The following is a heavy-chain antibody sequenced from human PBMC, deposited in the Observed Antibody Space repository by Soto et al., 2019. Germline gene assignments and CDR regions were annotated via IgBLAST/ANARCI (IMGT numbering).Heavy chain of an antibody. V-gene: IGHV4-59*01. CDR2: IYYSGST. CDR1: GGSISSYY. Sequence: SETLSLTCTVSGGSISSYYWSWIRPPPGKGLEWIGYIYYSGSTNYNPSLKSRVTISVDTSKNQFSLKLSSVTAADTAVYYCARLLWFGESPRFDPLGQGTLVTVSS. J-gene: IGHJ5*02. D-gene: IGHD3-10*01. CDR3: ARLLWFGESPRFDP.